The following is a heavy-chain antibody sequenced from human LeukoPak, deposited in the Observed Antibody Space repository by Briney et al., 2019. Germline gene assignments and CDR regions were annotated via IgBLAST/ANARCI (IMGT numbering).Heavy chain of an antibody. CDR2: ISWDGGST. V-gene: IGHV3-43D*03. CDR1: GFTFDDYA. J-gene: IGHJ6*03. Sequence: PGGSLRLSCAASGFTFDDYAMHWVRQAPGEGLEWVSLISWDGGSTYYADSVKGRFTISRDNSKNSLYLQMNSLRAEDTALYYCAKAPLYSSGRGDYYMDVWGKGTTVTVSS. D-gene: IGHD6-19*01. CDR3: AKAPLYSSGRGDYYMDV.